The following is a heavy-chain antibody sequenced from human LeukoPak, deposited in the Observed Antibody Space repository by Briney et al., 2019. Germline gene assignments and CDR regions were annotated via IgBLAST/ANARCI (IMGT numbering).Heavy chain of an antibody. Sequence: GGSLRLSCAASGFTFSSYWMHWVRQAPGKGLVWVSRINSDGSSTSYADSVKGRFTISRDNAKNTLYLQMNSLRAEDTAVYYCARLYSYGGAFFDYWGQGTLVTVSS. CDR3: ARLYSYGGAFFDY. J-gene: IGHJ4*02. D-gene: IGHD5-18*01. CDR2: INSDGSST. V-gene: IGHV3-74*01. CDR1: GFTFSSYW.